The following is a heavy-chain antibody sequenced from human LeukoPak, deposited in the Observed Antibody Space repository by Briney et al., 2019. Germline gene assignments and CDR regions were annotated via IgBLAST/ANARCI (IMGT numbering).Heavy chain of an antibody. CDR2: FYHSGIT. CDR3: ARGRGYYDSSGYYYFDY. CDR1: GYSISSGYY. J-gene: IGHJ4*02. V-gene: IGHV4-38-2*02. D-gene: IGHD3-22*01. Sequence: SETLSLTCTVSGYSISSGYYWGWIRQPPGKGLEWIGSFYHSGITYYNTSLKSRVTISVDRSKNQFSLKLSSVTAADTAVYYCARGRGYYDSSGYYYFDYWGQGTLVTVSS.